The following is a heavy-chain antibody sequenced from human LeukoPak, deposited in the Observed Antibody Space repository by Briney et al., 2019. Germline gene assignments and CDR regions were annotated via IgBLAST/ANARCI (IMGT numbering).Heavy chain of an antibody. Sequence: GGSLRLSCAASGFTFSSYEMNWVRQAPGKGLEWVSYISSSGSTIYYADSVKGRFTISRDNAKNSLYLQMNSLRAEDTAKYYCAKRKGGSYSYYFDYWGQGTLVTVSS. V-gene: IGHV3-48*03. J-gene: IGHJ4*02. CDR3: AKRKGGSYSYYFDY. CDR1: GFTFSSYE. CDR2: ISSSGSTI. D-gene: IGHD1-26*01.